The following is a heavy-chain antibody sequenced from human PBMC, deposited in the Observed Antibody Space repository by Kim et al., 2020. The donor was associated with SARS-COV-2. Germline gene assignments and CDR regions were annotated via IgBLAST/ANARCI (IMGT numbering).Heavy chain of an antibody. CDR2: IYWDDDK. CDR1: GFSLSTSGVG. CDR3: AHSQSLAVAGTYYFDY. V-gene: IGHV2-5*02. J-gene: IGHJ4*02. D-gene: IGHD6-19*01. Sequence: SGPTLVNPTQTLTLTCTFSGFSLSTSGVGVGWIRQPPGKALEWLALIYWDDDKRYSPSLKSRLTITKDTSKNQVVLTMTNMDPVDTAPYYCAHSQSLAVAGTYYFDYWGQGTLVTVSS.